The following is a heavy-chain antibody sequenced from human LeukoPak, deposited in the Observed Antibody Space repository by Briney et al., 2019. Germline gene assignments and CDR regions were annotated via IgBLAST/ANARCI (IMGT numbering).Heavy chain of an antibody. V-gene: IGHV4-34*01. J-gene: IGHJ3*02. Sequence: PSETLSLTCAVYCRSFSGYYWSWLRQPPGKGLEWIGEINHSGSTNYSPSLKSRVTIFGDTSKNQFFPKLSSVTAADTAMYYCARARYVNSFYAFDIWGQGTLVAVSS. CDR1: CRSFSGYY. CDR3: ARARYVNSFYAFDI. D-gene: IGHD3-9*01. CDR2: INHSGST.